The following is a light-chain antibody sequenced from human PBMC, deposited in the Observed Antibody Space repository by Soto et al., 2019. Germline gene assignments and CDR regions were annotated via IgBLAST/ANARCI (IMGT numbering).Light chain of an antibody. V-gene: IGKV1-27*01. CDR2: AAS. CDR1: QGIKKY. Sequence: DIQMTQSPSSLSASLGDRVTITCRASQGIKKYVAWYQQKTGKVPKLLIYAASSLQSGVPSRFSGSGSGTDFTLTISSLQPEDVATYYCQKYDTGPWAFGQGTKVDIK. J-gene: IGKJ1*01. CDR3: QKYDTGPWA.